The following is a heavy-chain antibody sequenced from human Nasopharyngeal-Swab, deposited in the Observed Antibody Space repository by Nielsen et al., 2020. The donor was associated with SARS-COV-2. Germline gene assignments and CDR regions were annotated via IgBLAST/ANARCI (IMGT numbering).Heavy chain of an antibody. CDR2: ISSSSSYI. V-gene: IGHV3-21*01. CDR3: AALGFRTIDH. J-gene: IGHJ4*02. CDR1: GFTFSSYS. Sequence: GGSLRLSCAASGFTFSSYSMNWVRQAPGKGLEWVSSISSSSSYIYYADSVKGRFTISRDNAKNSLYLQMNSLRADDTAVYFCAALGFRTIDHWGQGTLVTVSS. D-gene: IGHD1-7*01.